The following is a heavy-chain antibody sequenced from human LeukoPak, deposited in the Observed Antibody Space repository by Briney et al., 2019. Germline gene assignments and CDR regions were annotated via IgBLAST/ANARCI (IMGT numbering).Heavy chain of an antibody. V-gene: IGHV3-21*01. Sequence: PGGSPRLSCAASGFTFSHYSMNWVRQAPGKGLEWVSSISSSSSFIYYADSVKGRFSISRDNAKNSLYLQMNSLRAEDTAVYYCARVIAAAGSYYFDYWGQGTLVTVSS. CDR2: ISSSSSFI. J-gene: IGHJ4*02. CDR3: ARVIAAAGSYYFDY. CDR1: GFTFSHYS. D-gene: IGHD6-13*01.